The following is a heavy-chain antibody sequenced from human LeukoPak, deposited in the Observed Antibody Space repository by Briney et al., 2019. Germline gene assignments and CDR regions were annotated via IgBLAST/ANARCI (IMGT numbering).Heavy chain of an antibody. V-gene: IGHV4-39*01. CDR2: IYYSGST. CDR1: GGSISSSSYY. Sequence: SETLSLTCTVSGGSISSSSYYWGWIRQPPGKGLEWIGNIYYSGSTYYNPSLKSRVTISVDTSKNQFSLNLSSVTAADTAVYACARRRGYGYGYYFDYWGQGTRVTVSS. CDR3: ARRRGYGYGYYFDY. D-gene: IGHD5-18*01. J-gene: IGHJ4*02.